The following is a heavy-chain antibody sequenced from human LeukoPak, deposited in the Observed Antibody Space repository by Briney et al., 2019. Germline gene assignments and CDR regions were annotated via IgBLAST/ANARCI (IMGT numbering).Heavy chain of an antibody. CDR2: IKYDGSEK. D-gene: IGHD3-16*01. J-gene: IGHJ4*02. V-gene: IGHV3-7*02. CDR1: GFTFSSYA. Sequence: GGSLRLSCSASGFTFSSYAMHWVRQAPGKGLEWVANIKYDGSEKNYVDSVKGRFTISRDNAKNSLYLQMNSLRAEDTAVYYCARGLGGGYWGQGTQVTVSS. CDR3: ARGLGGGY.